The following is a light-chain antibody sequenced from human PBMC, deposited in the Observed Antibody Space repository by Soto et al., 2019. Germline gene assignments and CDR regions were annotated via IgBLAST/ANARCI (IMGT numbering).Light chain of an antibody. CDR2: EGS. CDR3: SSDAGAVV. J-gene: IGLJ2*01. CDR1: SYNL. V-gene: IGLV2-23*01. Sequence: QSALTQPASVSGSPGQSITISCTSYNLVSWYQHHPGKAPKLMIYEGSNRPSGVSDRFFGAKSGNTASLTISGLQAEDEAYYYCSSDAGAVVFGGGTKLTVL.